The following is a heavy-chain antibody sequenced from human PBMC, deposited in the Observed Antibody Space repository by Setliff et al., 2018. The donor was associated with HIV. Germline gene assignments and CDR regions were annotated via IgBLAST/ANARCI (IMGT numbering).Heavy chain of an antibody. J-gene: IGHJ4*02. V-gene: IGHV4-61*09. CDR1: GGIISSDSFF. CDR3: ATLQSSGWPHGPEY. D-gene: IGHD6-19*01. CDR2: ISATGST. Sequence: LSETLSLTCTVSGGIISSDSFFWSWIRQPARKGLEWIGHISATGSTNYNPSLKSRVTMSLDTSKNQFSLNLNSVTAADAAVYYCATLQSSGWPHGPEYWGQGILVTVSS.